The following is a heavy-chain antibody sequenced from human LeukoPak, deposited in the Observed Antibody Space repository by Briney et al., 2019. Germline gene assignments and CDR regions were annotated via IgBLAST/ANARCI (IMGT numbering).Heavy chain of an antibody. Sequence: GGSLRLSCVASGFTFNAYSMNWARQAPGKGLEWISYIRSRDGIVSYADSVKGRFTISTDTAKSSLFLQMNGLSAEDTAVYYCVRDYVYAFDIWGQGTMVTVSS. V-gene: IGHV3-48*01. CDR3: VRDYVYAFDI. CDR2: IRSRDGIV. CDR1: GFTFNAYS. J-gene: IGHJ3*02. D-gene: IGHD3-16*01.